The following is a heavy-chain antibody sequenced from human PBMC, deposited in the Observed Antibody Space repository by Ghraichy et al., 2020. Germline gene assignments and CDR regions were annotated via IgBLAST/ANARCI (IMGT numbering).Heavy chain of an antibody. J-gene: IGHJ3*01. CDR3: TTYNTRDAFHF. CDR2: IRSKTSGGTT. V-gene: IGHV3-15*01. CDR1: GFTFSSVW. D-gene: IGHD2/OR15-2a*01. Sequence: LSLTCAASGFTFSSVWMAWVRQAPGKGLEWVGRIRSKTSGGTTDYASPVKGRFTISRDDSGNTLYLQMNSLKTEDTAIYYCTTYNTRDAFHFWGQGTMVTVSS.